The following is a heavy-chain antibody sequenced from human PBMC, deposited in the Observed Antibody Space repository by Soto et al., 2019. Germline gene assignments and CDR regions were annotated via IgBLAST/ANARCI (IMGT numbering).Heavy chain of an antibody. V-gene: IGHV3-21*01. CDR3: AREIYSILGYYGMDV. D-gene: IGHD4-4*01. J-gene: IGHJ6*02. CDR2: ISSSSSYI. Sequence: PGESLRISCAASCFTFTRYSMNWVRQAPGKGLEWGSSISSSSSYIYYADSVKGRFTISRDNAKNSLYLQMNSLRAEDTAVYYCAREIYSILGYYGMDVWGQGTTVTVSS. CDR1: CFTFTRYS.